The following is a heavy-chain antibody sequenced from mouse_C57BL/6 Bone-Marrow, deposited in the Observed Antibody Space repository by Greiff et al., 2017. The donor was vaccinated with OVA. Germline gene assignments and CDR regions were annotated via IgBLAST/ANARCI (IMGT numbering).Heavy chain of an antibody. Sequence: QVQLQQPGAELVKPGASVKLSCKASGYTFTSYWMHWVKQRPGQGLEWIGMIHPNSGSTNYNEKFKSKATLTVDKSSSTAYMQLSSLTSEDSAVYYCARRVYYGNPYYFDYWGQGTTLIVSS. D-gene: IGHD2-1*01. J-gene: IGHJ2*01. CDR1: GYTFTSYW. CDR3: ARRVYYGNPYYFDY. CDR2: IHPNSGST. V-gene: IGHV1-64*01.